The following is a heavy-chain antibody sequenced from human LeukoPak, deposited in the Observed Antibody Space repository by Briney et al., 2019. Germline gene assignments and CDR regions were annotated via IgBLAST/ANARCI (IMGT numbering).Heavy chain of an antibody. J-gene: IGHJ4*02. D-gene: IGHD3-10*01. V-gene: IGHV4-39*07. CDR3: VRDGGYYYGSGSYSPSFDY. CDR2: IYYRGNT. Sequence: SETLSLTCTVSGGSISSSSYYWGWIRQPPGEGLEWLGTIYYRGNTYYSPSLKGRVTISVDTSKNQFSLRLSSVTAADTAVYYCVRDGGYYYGSGSYSPSFDYWGQGTLVSVSS. CDR1: GGSISSSSYY.